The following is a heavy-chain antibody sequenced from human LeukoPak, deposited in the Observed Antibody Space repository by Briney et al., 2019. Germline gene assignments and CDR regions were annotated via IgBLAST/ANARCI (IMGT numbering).Heavy chain of an antibody. D-gene: IGHD2-15*01. CDR3: ARQEGYCSGGSCYFIDY. Sequence: GESLQISCKGSGYSFTSYWIGWVRQMPGKGLEWMGIIYPGDSDTRYSPSFQGQVTISADKSISTAYLQWSSLKASDTAMYYCARQEGYCSGGSCYFIDYWGQGTLVTVSS. J-gene: IGHJ4*02. CDR2: IYPGDSDT. V-gene: IGHV5-51*01. CDR1: GYSFTSYW.